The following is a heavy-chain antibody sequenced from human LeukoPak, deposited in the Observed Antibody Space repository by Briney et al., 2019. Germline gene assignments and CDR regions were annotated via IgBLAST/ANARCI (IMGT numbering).Heavy chain of an antibody. V-gene: IGHV3-23*01. CDR1: GFTFSSYA. D-gene: IGHD3-3*01. Sequence: GGSLRLSCAASGFTFSSYAMSWVRQAPGKGLEWVSAISGSGGSTYYADSVKGRFTISRDNSKNTLYLQMNSLRAEDTAVYYCAKSFHITIFGVVPPGAFDIWGQGTMVTVSS. J-gene: IGHJ3*02. CDR2: ISGSGGST. CDR3: AKSFHITIFGVVPPGAFDI.